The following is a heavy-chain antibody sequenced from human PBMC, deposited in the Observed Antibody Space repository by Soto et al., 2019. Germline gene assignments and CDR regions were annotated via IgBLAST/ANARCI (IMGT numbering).Heavy chain of an antibody. D-gene: IGHD6-6*01. Sequence: SVKVSCTASGFTFTSSAMQWVRQARGQRLEWIGWIVVGSGNTNYAQKFQERVTITRDMSTSTAYMELSSLRSEDTAVYYCAAALPIRSSSLIYYYYMDVWGKGTTVTVSS. CDR1: GFTFTSSA. V-gene: IGHV1-58*02. CDR3: AAALPIRSSSLIYYYYMDV. CDR2: IVVGSGNT. J-gene: IGHJ6*03.